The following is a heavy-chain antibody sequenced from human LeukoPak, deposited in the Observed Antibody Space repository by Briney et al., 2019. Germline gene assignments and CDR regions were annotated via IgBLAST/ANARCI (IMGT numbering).Heavy chain of an antibody. CDR2: LYTSGST. CDR3: ARTYGDYVWNYYYMDV. Sequence: SETLSLTCTVSGGSISSSSYYWGWIRQPPGKGLEWIGRLYTSGSTNYNPSLRSRVTMSVDPSKNQFSLKLSSVTAADTAVYYCARTYGDYVWNYYYMDVWGKGTTVTVSS. D-gene: IGHD4-17*01. V-gene: IGHV4-39*07. J-gene: IGHJ6*03. CDR1: GGSISSSSYY.